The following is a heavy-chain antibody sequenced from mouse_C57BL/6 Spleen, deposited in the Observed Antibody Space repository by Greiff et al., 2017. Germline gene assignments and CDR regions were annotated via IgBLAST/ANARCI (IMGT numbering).Heavy chain of an antibody. CDR1: GYTFTSYW. V-gene: IGHV1-50*01. CDR2: IDPSDSYT. Sequence: QVQLQQPGAELVKPGASVKLSCKASGYTFTSYWMQWVNQRPGQGLEWIGEIDPSDSYTNYNQKFKGKATLTVDTSSSTAYMQLSSLTSEDSAVYYCAITLSNYGYYYAMDYWGQGTSVTVSS. D-gene: IGHD2-5*01. J-gene: IGHJ4*01. CDR3: AITLSNYGYYYAMDY.